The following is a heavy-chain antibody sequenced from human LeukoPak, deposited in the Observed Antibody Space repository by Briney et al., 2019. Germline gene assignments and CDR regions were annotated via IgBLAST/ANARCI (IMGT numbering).Heavy chain of an antibody. Sequence: SETLSLTCMVSVDSISYSYWSWIPQAAGRGLEWIGRVASSGNTDYNASLKSRVTMSVDTSKNQLSLKVISVTAADTAVYYCARDFGSYGSGSYYYYYMDVWGKGTTVTISS. CDR3: ARDFGSYGSGSYYYYYMDV. J-gene: IGHJ6*03. CDR1: VDSISYSY. V-gene: IGHV4-4*07. CDR2: VASSGNT. D-gene: IGHD3-10*01.